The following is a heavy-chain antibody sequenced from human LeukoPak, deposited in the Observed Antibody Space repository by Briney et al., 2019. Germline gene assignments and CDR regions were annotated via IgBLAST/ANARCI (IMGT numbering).Heavy chain of an antibody. CDR3: ASSYVAPAAFDI. D-gene: IGHD3-16*01. Sequence: SETLSLTCTVSGGSISSGGYYWSWIRQPPGKGLEWIGYIYHSGSTYYNPSLKSRVTISVDRSKNQFSLKLSSVTAADTAVYYCASSYVAPAAFDIWGQGTMVTVSS. CDR2: IYHSGST. V-gene: IGHV4-30-2*01. J-gene: IGHJ3*02. CDR1: GGSISSGGYY.